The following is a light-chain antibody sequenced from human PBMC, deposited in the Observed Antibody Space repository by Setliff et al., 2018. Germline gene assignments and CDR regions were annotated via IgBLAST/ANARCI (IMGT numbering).Light chain of an antibody. V-gene: IGLV2-14*03. CDR1: SSDVGSYDF. CDR3: SSYTGSSTYV. J-gene: IGLJ1*01. CDR2: DVS. Sequence: QSALTQPASVSGSPGQSITISCSGTSSDVGSYDFVSWYQQHAGKAPKLIIYDVSNRPSGVSNRFSGSKAGNTASLTISGLQADDEADYYCSSYTGSSTYVFGTGTKGTVL.